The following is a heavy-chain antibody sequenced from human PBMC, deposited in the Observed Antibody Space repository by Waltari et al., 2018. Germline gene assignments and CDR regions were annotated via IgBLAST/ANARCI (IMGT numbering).Heavy chain of an antibody. J-gene: IGHJ4*02. CDR2: IYYSGST. Sequence: QLQLQESGPGLVKPSETLSLTCTVSGGSISSSSYYWGWIRQPPGKGLEWIGSIYYSGSTYYNPSLKSRVTISVDTSKNQFSLKLSSVTAADTAVYYWARVKTTVKGFDYWGQGTLVTVSS. CDR1: GGSISSSSYY. CDR3: ARVKTTVKGFDY. D-gene: IGHD4-17*01. V-gene: IGHV4-39*07.